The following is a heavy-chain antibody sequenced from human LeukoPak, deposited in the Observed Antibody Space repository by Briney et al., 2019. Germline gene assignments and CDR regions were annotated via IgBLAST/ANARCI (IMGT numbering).Heavy chain of an antibody. V-gene: IGHV3-23*01. J-gene: IGHJ4*02. CDR3: ARDQRYYCSTTTCYIFDY. CDR1: GFTFSSYA. Sequence: GGSLRLSCAASGFTFSSYAMSWVRQAPGKGLEWVSAISGSGGSTYYADSVKGRFTISRDNSKNTLYLQMNSLRAEDTAVYYCARDQRYYCSTTTCYIFDYWGQGTLVTVSS. CDR2: ISGSGGST. D-gene: IGHD2-2*02.